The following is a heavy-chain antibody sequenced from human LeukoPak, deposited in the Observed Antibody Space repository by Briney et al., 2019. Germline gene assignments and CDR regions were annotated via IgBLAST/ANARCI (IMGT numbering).Heavy chain of an antibody. CDR3: AKGRRYNILTGYYVSEVDP. D-gene: IGHD3-9*01. V-gene: IGHV3-23*01. J-gene: IGHJ5*02. CDR2: ISSGRST. CDR1: GFSFSTSG. Sequence: GGSLRLSCTASGFSFSTSGMSWVSQAPGRWLEWVSAISSGRSTFYTDSVKGRFTISRDNSKNTLYLQMNSLRAEDTAVYYCAKGRRYNILTGYYVSEVDPWGQGTLVTVSS.